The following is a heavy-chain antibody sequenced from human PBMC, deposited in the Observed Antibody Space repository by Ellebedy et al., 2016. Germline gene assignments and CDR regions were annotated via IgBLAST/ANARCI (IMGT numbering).Heavy chain of an antibody. D-gene: IGHD5-12*01. Sequence: ASVKVSXXASGYTFTDYHLHWVRQAPGQGLEWMGWIDGKSGITYYAETLRGRVTMTRDTSMSTAYMDLSSLRSDDTAVYFCARDPPGDSGLDYWGQGTLVTVSS. CDR1: GYTFTDYH. CDR2: IDGKSGIT. CDR3: ARDPPGDSGLDY. V-gene: IGHV1-2*02. J-gene: IGHJ4*02.